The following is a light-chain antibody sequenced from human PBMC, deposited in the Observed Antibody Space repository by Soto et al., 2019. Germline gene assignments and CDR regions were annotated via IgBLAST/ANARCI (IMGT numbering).Light chain of an antibody. V-gene: IGLV1-44*01. Sequence: QSVLTQPPSASGTPGQRVTISCSGSSSNIGSNTVNWYQQLPGTAPNLLIYSNNQRPSGVPSRFSGSKSGTSASLAISGLQSEDEADYYCSAWYDSLNGHYVFGTGTKLTVL. CDR1: SSNIGSNT. CDR3: SAWYDSLNGHYV. J-gene: IGLJ1*01. CDR2: SNN.